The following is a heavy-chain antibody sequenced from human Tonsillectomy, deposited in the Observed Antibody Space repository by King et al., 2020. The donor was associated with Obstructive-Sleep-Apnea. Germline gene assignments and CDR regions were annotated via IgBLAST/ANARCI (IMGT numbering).Heavy chain of an antibody. D-gene: IGHD3-9*01. CDR1: GYSFTSYW. V-gene: IGHV5-51*01. J-gene: IGHJ4*02. Sequence: QLVQSGAEVKKPGESLKISCKGSGYSFTSYWIGWVRQMPGKGLEWMGIFYPGDSDTRYSPSFQGQVTISADKSISTAYLQWSSLKASDTAMYYCARESSGYYDILTGYPTFDYWGQGTLVTVSS. CDR2: FYPGDSDT. CDR3: ARESSGYYDILTGYPTFDY.